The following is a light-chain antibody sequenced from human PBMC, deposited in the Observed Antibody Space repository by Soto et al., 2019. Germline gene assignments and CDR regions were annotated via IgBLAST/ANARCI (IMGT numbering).Light chain of an antibody. CDR3: QQYDTYST. CDR2: DAS. CDR1: QSISNR. J-gene: IGKJ1*01. Sequence: DIQMTQSPSTLSASVGDRGTISCRASQSISNRLAWYHQKPGKTPSLLIYDASNLGSGVPSRFSGSGSGTEFTLTISSLQPDDFATYYCQQYDTYSTFGQGTKVE. V-gene: IGKV1-5*01.